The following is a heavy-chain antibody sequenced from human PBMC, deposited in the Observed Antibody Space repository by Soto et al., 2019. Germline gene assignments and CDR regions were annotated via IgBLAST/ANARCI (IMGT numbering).Heavy chain of an antibody. CDR3: ARAEWSGERGEYYYYGMDV. V-gene: IGHV1-69*13. J-gene: IGHJ6*02. Sequence: GPPVKVSCKASGGTFSSYAISWVRQAPGQGLEWMGGIIPIFGTANYAQKFQGRVTITADESTSTAYMELSSLRSEDTAVYYCARAEWSGERGEYYYYGMDVWGQGTTVTVSS. D-gene: IGHD3-3*01. CDR1: GGTFSSYA. CDR2: IIPIFGTA.